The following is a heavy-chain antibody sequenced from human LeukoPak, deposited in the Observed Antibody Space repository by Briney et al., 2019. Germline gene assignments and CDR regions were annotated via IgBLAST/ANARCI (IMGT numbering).Heavy chain of an antibody. J-gene: IGHJ5*02. V-gene: IGHV1-18*01. CDR2: ISAYNGNT. Sequence: ASVKVSCKASGYTFTSYGISWVRQAPGQGLEWMGWISAYNGNTNYAQKLQGRVTMTTDTSTSTAYMELRSLTSDDTAVYYCARGSRPLGYCSGGSCPGAGDWFDPWGQGTLVTVSS. D-gene: IGHD2-15*01. CDR3: ARGSRPLGYCSGGSCPGAGDWFDP. CDR1: GYTFTSYG.